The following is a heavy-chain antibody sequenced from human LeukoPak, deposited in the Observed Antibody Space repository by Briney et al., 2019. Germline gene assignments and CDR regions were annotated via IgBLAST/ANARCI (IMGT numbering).Heavy chain of an antibody. CDR3: ARVAPPNPY. CDR1: GGSFSGYY. CDR2: INHSGST. J-gene: IGHJ4*02. V-gene: IGHV4-34*01. Sequence: PSETLSLTCAVYGGSFSGYYWSWIRQPPGEGLEWIGEINHSGSTNYNPSLKSRVAISVDTSKKQFSLKMSSVTAADTAVYYCARVAPPNPYWGQGTLVTVSS.